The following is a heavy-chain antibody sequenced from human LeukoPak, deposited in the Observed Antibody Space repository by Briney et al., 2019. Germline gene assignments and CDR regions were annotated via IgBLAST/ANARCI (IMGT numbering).Heavy chain of an antibody. Sequence: GASVKVSCKASNYTFTNYGINWVRQAPGQGLEWMGWISAYNGDTNYAQKLQGRVTMTTDTSTSTAYMELRSLRSDDTAVYYCASPKRGGAFDMWGQGTTVTVSS. CDR3: ASPKRGGAFDM. V-gene: IGHV1-18*01. J-gene: IGHJ3*02. CDR2: ISAYNGDT. D-gene: IGHD2-15*01. CDR1: NYTFTNYG.